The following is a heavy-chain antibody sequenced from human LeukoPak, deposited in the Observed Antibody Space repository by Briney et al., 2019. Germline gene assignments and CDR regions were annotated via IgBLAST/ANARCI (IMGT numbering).Heavy chain of an antibody. CDR2: IYSGGST. V-gene: IGHV3-66*01. J-gene: IGHJ6*02. Sequence: GRSLRLSCAASGFTVSSNYMSWVRQAPGKGLEWVSVIYSGGSTHYADSVKGRFTISRDNSKNTLYLQMNSLRAEDTAVYYCARDPYGGEPYYYYGMDVWGQGTTVTVSS. CDR1: GFTVSSNY. CDR3: ARDPYGGEPYYYYGMDV. D-gene: IGHD4-23*01.